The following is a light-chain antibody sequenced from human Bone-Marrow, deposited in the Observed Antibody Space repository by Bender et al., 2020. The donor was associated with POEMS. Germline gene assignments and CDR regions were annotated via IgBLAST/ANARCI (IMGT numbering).Light chain of an antibody. J-gene: IGLJ3*02. Sequence: QSVLTQPPSASGTPGQRVTISCSGGSSNIGAHAVNWYQHLPGTAPKLLIYSSHRRPSEVPDRFSGSRSGTSASLAISGLQSEDEAHYYCATWDDSLSGWVFGGGTKVTVL. V-gene: IGLV1-44*01. CDR3: ATWDDSLSGWV. CDR2: SSH. CDR1: SSNIGAHA.